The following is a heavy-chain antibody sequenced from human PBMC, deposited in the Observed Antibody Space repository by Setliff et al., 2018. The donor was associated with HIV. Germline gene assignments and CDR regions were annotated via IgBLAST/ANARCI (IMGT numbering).Heavy chain of an antibody. V-gene: IGHV1-69*13. CDR3: ARDRLTAGKYCSDSRCDDAFDI. J-gene: IGHJ3*02. CDR1: GVTFSRYT. Sequence: SVKVSCKASGVTFSRYTITWVRQAPGQGLEWVGGLIPFFGTANYAQKFQDRVTITADESTSTAYMELSSLRSEDTAVYYCARDRLTAGKYCSDSRCDDAFDIWGQGTMVTVSS. CDR2: LIPFFGTA. D-gene: IGHD2-15*01.